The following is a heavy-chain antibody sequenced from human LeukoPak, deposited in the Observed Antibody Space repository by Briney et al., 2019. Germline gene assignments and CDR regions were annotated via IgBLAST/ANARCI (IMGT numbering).Heavy chain of an antibody. J-gene: IGHJ4*02. V-gene: IGHV4-4*09. CDR1: GGSISSYY. D-gene: IGHD2-2*01. CDR3: ARRADCSSTSCTFDY. CDR2: IYTSGCT. Sequence: SETLSLTCTVSGGSISSYYWSWIRQPPGKGLEWIGYIYTSGCTNYNPSLKSRVTISVDTSKNQFSLKLCSVTAADTAVYYCARRADCSSTSCTFDYWGQGTLVTVSS.